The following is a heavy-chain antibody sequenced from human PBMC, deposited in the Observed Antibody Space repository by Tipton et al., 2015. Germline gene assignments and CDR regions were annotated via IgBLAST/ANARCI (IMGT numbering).Heavy chain of an antibody. V-gene: IGHV6-1*01. D-gene: IGHD5-24*01. J-gene: IGHJ6*02. Sequence: GLVKPSQTLSLTCDISGDSVSSSTSAWNWIRQSPSRGLEWLGRTYYRSKWYYEYSISVKSRVTVTPDTSKNQFFLNLTSVTAADTAVYFCTRDLEHGMDVWGQGTTVTVS. CDR2: TYYRSKWYY. CDR1: GDSVSSSTSA. CDR3: TRDLEHGMDV.